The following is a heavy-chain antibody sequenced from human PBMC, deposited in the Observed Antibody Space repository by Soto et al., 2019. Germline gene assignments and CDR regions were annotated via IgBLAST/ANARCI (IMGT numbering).Heavy chain of an antibody. CDR1: GGAFSGYY. J-gene: IGHJ4*02. CDR2: INHSGST. D-gene: IGHD2-15*01. CDR3: ARAAPRYCSGGSFNSSRDY. Sequence: QVQLQQWAAGLLKPSETLSLTCPVYGGAFSGYYWSWIRQPPGKGLEWLVEINHSGSTNYNPSLKGRVTISVDTTKNQGSLEPRCVTAAKRAAYYCARAAPRYCSGGSFNSSRDYWGQGTLGSVSS. V-gene: IGHV4-34*01.